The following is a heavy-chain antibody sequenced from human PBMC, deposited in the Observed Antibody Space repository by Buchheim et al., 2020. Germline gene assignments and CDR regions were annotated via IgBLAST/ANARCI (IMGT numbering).Heavy chain of an antibody. Sequence: QVQLVESGGGVVQPGRSLRLSCAASGFTFSSYGMHWVRQAPGKGLEWVAVISYDGSNKYYADSVKGRFTISSDNSKNTLYLQMNSLRAEDTAVYYCAKDRGSGSSRYYGMDVWGQGTT. CDR2: ISYDGSNK. V-gene: IGHV3-30*18. CDR1: GFTFSSYG. J-gene: IGHJ6*02. D-gene: IGHD3-10*01. CDR3: AKDRGSGSSRYYGMDV.